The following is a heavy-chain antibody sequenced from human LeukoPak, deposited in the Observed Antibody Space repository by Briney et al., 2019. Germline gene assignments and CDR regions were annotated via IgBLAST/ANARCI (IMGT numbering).Heavy chain of an antibody. Sequence: ASVKVSCKASGYTFTSYGISWVRQAPGQGLEWMGWISAYNGNTNYAQKLQGRVTMTTDTSTSTAYMELRSLRSDDTAVYYCARDRAAAVAGTNFDYWGQGTRVTVAS. V-gene: IGHV1-18*04. CDR1: GYTFTSYG. CDR3: ARDRAAAVAGTNFDY. J-gene: IGHJ4*02. D-gene: IGHD6-19*01. CDR2: ISAYNGNT.